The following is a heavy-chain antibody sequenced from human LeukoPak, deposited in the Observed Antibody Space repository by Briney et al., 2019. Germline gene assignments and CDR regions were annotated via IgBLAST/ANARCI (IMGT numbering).Heavy chain of an antibody. CDR2: TYYRSKWYN. D-gene: IGHD5-12*01. J-gene: IGHJ4*02. CDR1: GDSVSSNSAT. Sequence: SQTLSLTCAISGDSVSSNSATWNWIRQSPSRGLEWLGRTYYRSKWYNDYAVSVRSRITINPDTSKNQFSLQLNSVTPEDTAVYYCARDASGGDIVATSDGGFDYWGQGTLVTVSS. CDR3: ARDASGGDIVATSDGGFDY. V-gene: IGHV6-1*01.